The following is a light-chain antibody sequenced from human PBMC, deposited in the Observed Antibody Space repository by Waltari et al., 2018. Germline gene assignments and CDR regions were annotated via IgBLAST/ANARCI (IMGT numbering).Light chain of an antibody. CDR2: ANT. V-gene: IGLV1-40*01. CDR3: QSYDSSLSRSV. Sequence: QSGLTQPPSVSGAPGQRVTISCTGSSSNIGAGYDAHWYQLLPRTAPKFPNYANTNRPSGVPDRFSGSKSGTSASLASTGLQAEDEADYYCQSYDSSLSRSVFGGGTKLTVL. J-gene: IGLJ2*01. CDR1: SSNIGAGYD.